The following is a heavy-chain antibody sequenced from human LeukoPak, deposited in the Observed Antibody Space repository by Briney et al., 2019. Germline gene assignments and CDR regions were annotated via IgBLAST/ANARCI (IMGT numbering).Heavy chain of an antibody. CDR3: AKDRTPYSRSGGYYLGAFDL. J-gene: IGHJ3*01. D-gene: IGHD3-10*01. CDR1: GFTFSSYA. V-gene: IGHV3-23*01. CDR2: LSGSGGGT. Sequence: GGSLRLSCAASGFTFSSYAMTWVRQAPGKGLEWVSSLSGSGGGTWYAGSVKGRFTISRDNSNNVMYLQMNSLRAEDTAIYYCAKDRTPYSRSGGYYLGAFDLWGHGTMVIVSS.